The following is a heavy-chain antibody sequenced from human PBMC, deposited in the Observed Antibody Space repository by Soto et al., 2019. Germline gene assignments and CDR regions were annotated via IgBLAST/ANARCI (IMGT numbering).Heavy chain of an antibody. CDR2: INGYNGDA. CDR3: ARDLRSTDYYFDL. D-gene: IGHD2-2*01. CDR1: GYTFSNYG. Sequence: QVQLVQSGGEVKNPGASVKVSCKASGYTFSNYGISWVRQAPGQGLEWMGWINGYNGDANYAQNLQGRVTVTTDTSTNTVYMEVRSLRFDYTAVYYCARDLRSTDYYFDLWGRGTLVIVSS. V-gene: IGHV1-18*01. J-gene: IGHJ2*01.